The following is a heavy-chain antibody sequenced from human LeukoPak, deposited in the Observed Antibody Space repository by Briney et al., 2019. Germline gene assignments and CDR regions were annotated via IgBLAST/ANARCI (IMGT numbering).Heavy chain of an antibody. Sequence: SEALSLTCTVSGGSISSYYWSWIRQPPGKGLEWIGYIYYSGSTNYNPSLKSRVTISVDTSKNQFSLKLSSVTAADTAVYYCAREDSSGADYWGQGTLVTVSS. D-gene: IGHD6-19*01. V-gene: IGHV4-59*01. CDR1: GGSISSYY. CDR3: AREDSSGADY. J-gene: IGHJ4*02. CDR2: IYYSGST.